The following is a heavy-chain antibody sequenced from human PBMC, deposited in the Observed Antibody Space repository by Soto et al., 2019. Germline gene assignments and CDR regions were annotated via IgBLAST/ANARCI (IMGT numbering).Heavy chain of an antibody. D-gene: IGHD3-22*01. J-gene: IGHJ4*02. CDR2: MDPNSGNT. CDR1: GYTFTSYD. Sequence: QVQLVQSGAEVKKPGASVKVSCKASGYTFTSYDINWVRQATGQGLQWMGWMDPNSGNTGYAQKFQGRVPMTRNTFISTAYMDLSSLSSEDTAVYYCARGTFTYYYDSSDDYWGQGTLVTVSS. V-gene: IGHV1-8*01. CDR3: ARGTFTYYYDSSDDY.